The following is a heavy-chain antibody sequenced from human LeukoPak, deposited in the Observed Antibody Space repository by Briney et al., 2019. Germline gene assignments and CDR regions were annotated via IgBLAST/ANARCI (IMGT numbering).Heavy chain of an antibody. CDR1: GGSISSFY. V-gene: IGHV4-59*01. Sequence: PSETLSLTCTVSGGSISSFYWNWIRLPPGKGLELIGYIYYSGTTNYNPSLKSRVTISVDSSKNQFSLKLSSVTAADTAVYYCARGLYGRVDYWGQGTLVTVSS. CDR2: IYYSGTT. J-gene: IGHJ4*02. CDR3: ARGLYGRVDY. D-gene: IGHD4-17*01.